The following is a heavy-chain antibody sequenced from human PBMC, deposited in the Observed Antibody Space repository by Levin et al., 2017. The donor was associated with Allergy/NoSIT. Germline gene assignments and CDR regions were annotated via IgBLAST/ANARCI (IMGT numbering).Heavy chain of an antibody. CDR3: AKDIGYGGYLAFDY. Sequence: SGGSLRLSCAASGFTFDDYAMHWVRQAPGKGLEWVSGISWNSGSIGYADSVKGRFTISRDNAKNSLYLQMNSLRAEDTALYYCAKDIGYGGYLAFDYWGQGTLVTVSS. V-gene: IGHV3-9*01. J-gene: IGHJ4*02. CDR1: GFTFDDYA. D-gene: IGHD5-12*01. CDR2: ISWNSGSI.